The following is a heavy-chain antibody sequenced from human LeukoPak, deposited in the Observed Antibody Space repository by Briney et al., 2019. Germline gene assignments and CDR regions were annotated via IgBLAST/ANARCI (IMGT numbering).Heavy chain of an antibody. CDR3: ARRDIAAAGTWSFDY. Sequence: PSETLSLTCTVSGGSISSYYWSWIRQPPGKGLEWIGYIYYSGSTNYNPSLKSRVTISVDTSKNQFSLKLSSVTAADTAVYYCARRDIAAAGTWSFDYWGQGTLVTVSS. CDR2: IYYSGST. J-gene: IGHJ4*02. CDR1: GGSISSYY. D-gene: IGHD6-13*01. V-gene: IGHV4-59*08.